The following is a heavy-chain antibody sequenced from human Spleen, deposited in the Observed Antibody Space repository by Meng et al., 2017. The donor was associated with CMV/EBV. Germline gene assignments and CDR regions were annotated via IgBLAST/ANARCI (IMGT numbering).Heavy chain of an antibody. CDR2: IRNDGTNK. CDR1: GFTFSSYG. D-gene: IGHD3-22*01. CDR3: AKVDYYDNSGYYDYYYYYGMDV. V-gene: IGHV3-30*02. Sequence: GESLKISCAASGFTFSSYGMHWVRQAPGKGLEWVAFIRNDGTNKYSADSVKGRFTISRDNSKNTLYLQMNSLRAEDTAVYYCAKVDYYDNSGYYDYYYYYGMDVWGQGTTVTVSS. J-gene: IGHJ6*02.